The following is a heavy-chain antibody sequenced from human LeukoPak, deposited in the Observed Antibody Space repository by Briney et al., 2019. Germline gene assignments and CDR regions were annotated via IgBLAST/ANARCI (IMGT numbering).Heavy chain of an antibody. CDR1: GFMFKSYA. D-gene: IGHD3-3*02. CDR3: AKDIFSSVGTPDY. J-gene: IGHJ4*02. V-gene: IGHV3-23*01. CDR2: ITGRGDDT. Sequence: PGGSLRLSCAGSGFMFKSYAMSWVRQAPGKGLEWLSGITGRGDDTKYADSVKGRFIISRDNSKNTVHLHLNGLTVEDAAVYYCAKDIFSSVGTPDYWGQGTRVTVSS.